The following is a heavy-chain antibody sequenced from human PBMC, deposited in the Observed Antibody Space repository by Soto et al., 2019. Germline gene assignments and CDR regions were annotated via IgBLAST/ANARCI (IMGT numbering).Heavy chain of an antibody. J-gene: IGHJ4*02. V-gene: IGHV1-18*04. CDR1: VYAFTSYG. Sequence: GASVTVSCKACVYAFTSYGISWVRPAPGQGLELMGWISAYNGNTNYAQKLQGRVTMTTDTSTSTAYMELRSLRSDDTAVYYCARESEGYYDSSGYGPLDYWGQGTLVTVSS. CDR2: ISAYNGNT. D-gene: IGHD3-22*01. CDR3: ARESEGYYDSSGYGPLDY.